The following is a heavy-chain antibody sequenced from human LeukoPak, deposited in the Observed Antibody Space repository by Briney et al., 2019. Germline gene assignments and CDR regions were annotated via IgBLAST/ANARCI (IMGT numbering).Heavy chain of an antibody. D-gene: IGHD6-13*01. Sequence: GGSLRLSCAASGFTFSSYGMHWVRQAPGKGLAWVAFIRYDGSNKYYADSVKGRFTISRDNSKNTLYLQMNSLRAEDTAVYYCAKALIAAAGTSYWGQGTLVTVSS. J-gene: IGHJ4*02. CDR2: IRYDGSNK. CDR3: AKALIAAAGTSY. V-gene: IGHV3-30*02. CDR1: GFTFSSYG.